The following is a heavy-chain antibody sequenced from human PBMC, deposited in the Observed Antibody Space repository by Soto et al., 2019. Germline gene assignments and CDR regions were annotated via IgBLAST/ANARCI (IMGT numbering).Heavy chain of an antibody. CDR1: GFTFSSYG. J-gene: IGHJ4*02. Sequence: PGGSLRLSCAASGFTFSSYGMHWVRQAPGKGLVWVSRINSDGSSTSYADSVKGRFTISRDNAKNTLYLQMNSLRAEDTAVYYCARRPPGIYFDYWGQGTLVTVS. CDR2: INSDGSST. CDR3: ARRPPGIYFDY. V-gene: IGHV3-74*01. D-gene: IGHD6-13*01.